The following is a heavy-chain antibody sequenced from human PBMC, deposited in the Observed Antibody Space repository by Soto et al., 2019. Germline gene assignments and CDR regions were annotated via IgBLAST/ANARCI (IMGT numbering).Heavy chain of an antibody. D-gene: IGHD3-9*01. CDR1: GVSINRGDYY. V-gene: IGHV4-30-4*01. CDR2: IYYNGDT. Sequence: QVRLQESGPKLVRPSQTLSLTCSVSGVSINRGDYYWSWIRQSPGRGLEWIGSIYYNGDTNYNPSLGSRVTMSVDTSMNQFFLDRQSVLAADTAVYFCAREGGDFDQVPYYWGQGTLITVSS. J-gene: IGHJ4*02. CDR3: AREGGDFDQVPYY.